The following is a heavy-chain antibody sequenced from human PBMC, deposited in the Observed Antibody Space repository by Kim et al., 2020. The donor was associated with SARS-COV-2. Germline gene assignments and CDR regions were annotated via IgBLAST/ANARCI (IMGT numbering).Heavy chain of an antibody. J-gene: IGHJ4*02. Sequence: IYYAESGKGRFTGSRDDAKNSLYLQMNSLRAEDTAVYYCARKSSGYYYDHWGQGTLVTVSS. D-gene: IGHD3-22*01. CDR2: I. V-gene: IGHV3-21*01. CDR3: ARKSSGYYYDH.